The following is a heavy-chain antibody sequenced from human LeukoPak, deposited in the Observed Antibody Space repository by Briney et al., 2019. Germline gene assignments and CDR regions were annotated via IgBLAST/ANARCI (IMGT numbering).Heavy chain of an antibody. CDR2: FDPEDGET. J-gene: IGHJ6*02. Sequence: ASVKVSCKVSGYTLTELSMHWVRQAPGKGLEWMGGFDPEDGETIYAQKFQGRVTMTEDTSTDTAYMELSSLRSEDTAVYYCATAAVAGPPLNCYYGMDVWGQGTTVTVSS. D-gene: IGHD6-19*01. V-gene: IGHV1-24*01. CDR1: GYTLTELS. CDR3: ATAAVAGPPLNCYYGMDV.